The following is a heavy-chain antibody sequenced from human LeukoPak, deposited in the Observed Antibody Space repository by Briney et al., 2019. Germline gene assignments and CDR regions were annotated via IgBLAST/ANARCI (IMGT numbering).Heavy chain of an antibody. J-gene: IGHJ5*02. D-gene: IGHD6-19*01. CDR2: MSSSGRS. V-gene: IGHV4-61*02. CDR1: NGSISSDTYF. Sequence: SETLSLTCTVSNGSISSDTYFWSWIRQPAGKGLEWIGRMSSSGRSDYNPSLKSRVTISVDTSKNQFSMKLGSVTAADTAVYYCAKGAGPPWFDPWGQGTLVTVSS. CDR3: AKGAGPPWFDP.